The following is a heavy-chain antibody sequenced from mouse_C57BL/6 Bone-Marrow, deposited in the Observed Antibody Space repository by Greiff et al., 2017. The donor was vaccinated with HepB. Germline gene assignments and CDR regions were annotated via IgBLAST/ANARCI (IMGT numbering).Heavy chain of an antibody. D-gene: IGHD2-2*01. CDR1: GYTFTSYW. J-gene: IGHJ4*01. Sequence: VQLQQPGAELVKPGASVKLSCKASGYTFTSYWMQWVKQRPGQGLEWIGEIDPSDSYTNYNQKFKGKATLTVDTSSSTAYMPLSSQTSEDSAVYYCARGGPYGYDEDAMDYWGQGTSVTVSS. CDR2: IDPSDSYT. CDR3: ARGGPYGYDEDAMDY. V-gene: IGHV1-50*01.